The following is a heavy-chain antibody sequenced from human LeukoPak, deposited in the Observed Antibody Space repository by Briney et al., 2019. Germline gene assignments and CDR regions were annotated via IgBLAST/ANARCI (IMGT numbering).Heavy chain of an antibody. CDR2: ISGSGGNT. CDR3: ARSGDEWWFDP. Sequence: GGSLRLSCAASGFTFSSYGMSWVRQTPGKRLEWVSAISGSGGNTYDADSVKGRFTISRDNSKNTLYLQMNSLRAEDTAVYYCARSGDEWWFDPWGQGTLVTVSS. D-gene: IGHD2-21*02. V-gene: IGHV3-23*01. CDR1: GFTFSSYG. J-gene: IGHJ5*02.